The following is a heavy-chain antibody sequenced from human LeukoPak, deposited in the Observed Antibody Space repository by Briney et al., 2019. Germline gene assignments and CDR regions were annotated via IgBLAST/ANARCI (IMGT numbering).Heavy chain of an antibody. CDR2: INHSGST. J-gene: IGHJ4*02. V-gene: IGHV4-34*01. CDR1: GGSFSGYY. Sequence: PSETLSLTCAVYGGSFSGYYWSWIRQPPGKGLEWIGEINHSGSTNYNPSLKSRVTISVDTSKNQFSLKLSSVTAADTAVYYCARGWRWLQFGYWGQGTLVTVSS. CDR3: ARGWRWLQFGY. D-gene: IGHD5-24*01.